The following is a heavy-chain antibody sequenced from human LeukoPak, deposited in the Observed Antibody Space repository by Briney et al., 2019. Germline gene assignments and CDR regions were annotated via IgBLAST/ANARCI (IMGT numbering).Heavy chain of an antibody. V-gene: IGHV4-34*01. Sequence: SETLSLTCAVYGGSFSGYYWSWIRQSPGKGLEWIGEINHSGGTNYNPSLKSRVTISVDTSRNQFSLKLSSVTAADTAVYYCARRVTTIGRNDVDSWGQGTLVTVSS. D-gene: IGHD1-1*01. CDR1: GGSFSGYY. CDR3: ARRVTTIGRNDVDS. J-gene: IGHJ4*02. CDR2: INHSGGT.